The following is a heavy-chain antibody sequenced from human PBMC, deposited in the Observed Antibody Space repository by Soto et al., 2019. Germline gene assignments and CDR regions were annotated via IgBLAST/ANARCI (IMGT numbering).Heavy chain of an antibody. CDR2: ISYDGSNE. J-gene: IGHJ5*02. V-gene: IGHV3-30-3*01. D-gene: IGHD6-13*01. CDR1: GFTFSSNA. CDR3: ARPYSSSWSWFDP. Sequence: QVQLVESGGGVVQPGRSLRLSCAASGFTFSSNAMHWVRQAPGKGLEWVAVISYDGSNEYYADSVKGRFTISRDNSKNTLYLQMNSLRAEDTAVYYCARPYSSSWSWFDPWGHGTLVTVSS.